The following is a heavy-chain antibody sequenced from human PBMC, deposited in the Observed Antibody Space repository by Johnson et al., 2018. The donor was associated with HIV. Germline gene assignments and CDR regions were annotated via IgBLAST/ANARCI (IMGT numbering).Heavy chain of an antibody. D-gene: IGHD4-17*01. CDR3: VKEASRGTVTQAPDAFDI. CDR2: IWYDGSRK. V-gene: IGHV3-30*02. J-gene: IGHJ3*02. Sequence: QVQLVESGGGVVQPGRSLRLSCAASGFIFSSYGMHWVRQAPGKGLEWVAFIWYDGSRKYYPDSVKGRFTISRVNSKNMLYLQMNSLRVEDTAVYYFVKEASRGTVTQAPDAFDIWGQGTVVTVSS. CDR1: GFIFSSYG.